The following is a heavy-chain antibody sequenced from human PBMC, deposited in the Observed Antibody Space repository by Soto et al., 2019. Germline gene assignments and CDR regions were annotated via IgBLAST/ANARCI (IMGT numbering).Heavy chain of an antibody. D-gene: IGHD6-6*01. J-gene: IGHJ5*02. V-gene: IGHV4-61*08. CDR1: GGSISSGGYY. CDR3: ATGIGRIAARVAWFDP. CDR2: IYYSGST. Sequence: SETLSLTCTVSGGSISSGGYYWSWIRQPPGKGLEWIGYIYYSGSTNYNPSLKSRVTISVDTSKNQFSLKLSSLRSEDTAVYYCATGIGRIAARVAWFDPWGQGTLVTVSS.